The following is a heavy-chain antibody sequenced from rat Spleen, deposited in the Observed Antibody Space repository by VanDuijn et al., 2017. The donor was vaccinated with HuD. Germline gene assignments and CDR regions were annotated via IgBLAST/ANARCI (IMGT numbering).Heavy chain of an antibody. CDR3: TREGNSGYDY. Sequence: EVQLVESGGGLVQPGRSLKLSCAASGFTFSDYNMAWVRQAPKKGLEWVATISYEGTSTYYGDSMKGRFTISRDNAKSTLYLQMNSLRSEDTATYYCTREGNSGYDYWGQGVMVTVSS. CDR2: ISYEGTST. J-gene: IGHJ2*01. D-gene: IGHD4-3*01. V-gene: IGHV5-22*01. CDR1: GFTFSDYN.